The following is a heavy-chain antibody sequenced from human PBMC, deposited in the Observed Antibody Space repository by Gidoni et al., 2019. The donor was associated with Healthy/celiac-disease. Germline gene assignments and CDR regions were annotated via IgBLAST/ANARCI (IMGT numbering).Heavy chain of an antibody. D-gene: IGHD3-3*01. J-gene: IGHJ5*02. CDR2: MNPNSGNT. V-gene: IGHV1-8*01. CDR3: ARNFYDFWSGYYANWFDP. CDR1: GYTFTSYD. Sequence: QVQLVQSVAEVKKPGASVKVSCKASGYTFTSYDINWVRQATGQGLEWMGWMNPNSGNTGYAQKFQDRVTMTRNTSISTAYMELSSLRSEDTAVYYCARNFYDFWSGYYANWFDPWGQGTLVTVSS.